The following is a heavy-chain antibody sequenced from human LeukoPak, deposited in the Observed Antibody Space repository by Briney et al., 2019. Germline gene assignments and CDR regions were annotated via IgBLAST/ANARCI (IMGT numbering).Heavy chain of an antibody. CDR1: GFTFSSYA. J-gene: IGHJ4*02. CDR2: ISSSGGST. V-gene: IGHV3-23*01. Sequence: GGSLRLSCAASGFTFSSYAMSWVRQTPGKGLEWVSAISSSGGSTYYADSVKGRFTISRDNSKNTLYLQMNSLRAEDTAVYYCAKQGRTVVRGVNILLDYWGQGTLVTVSS. CDR3: AKQGRTVVRGVNILLDY. D-gene: IGHD3-10*01.